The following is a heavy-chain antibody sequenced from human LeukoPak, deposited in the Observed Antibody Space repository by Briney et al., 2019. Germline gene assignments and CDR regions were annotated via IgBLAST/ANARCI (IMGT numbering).Heavy chain of an antibody. CDR2: ISGSGGST. CDR3: AKGDILTMYYYYGMDV. J-gene: IGHJ6*02. V-gene: IGHV3-23*01. CDR1: GFTFSSYA. Sequence: PGGSLRLSCAASGFTFSSYAMSWVCQAPGKGLEWVSAISGSGGSTYYADSVKGRFTISRDNSKNTLYLQMNSLRAEDTAVYYCAKGDILTMYYYYGMDVWGQGTTVTVSS. D-gene: IGHD3-9*01.